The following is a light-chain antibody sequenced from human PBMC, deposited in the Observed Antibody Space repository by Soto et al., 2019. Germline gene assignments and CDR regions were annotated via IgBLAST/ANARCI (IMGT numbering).Light chain of an antibody. J-gene: IGKJ5*01. V-gene: IGKV3-15*01. Sequence: DIVLTQSPGTLSLSPGERATLSCRASQSVSSSYSAWYQQKPGQAPRLLIYGASTRATGIPARFSGSGSGTEFTLTISSLQSEDFAVYYCQQYNNWPITFGQGTRLEIK. CDR1: QSVSSSY. CDR3: QQYNNWPIT. CDR2: GAS.